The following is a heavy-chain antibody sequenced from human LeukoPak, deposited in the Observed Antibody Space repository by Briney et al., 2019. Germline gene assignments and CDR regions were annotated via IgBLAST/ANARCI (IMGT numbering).Heavy chain of an antibody. CDR1: GGSISSSSYY. CDR2: IYYSGST. Sequence: SETLSLTCTVSGGSISSSSYYWGWIRQPPGKGLEWIGSIYYSGSTYYNPSLKSRVTISVDTSKSQFSLNLNSVTAADTAVYYCASCSWENYYYYGLDVWGQGTTVTVSS. D-gene: IGHD1-26*01. J-gene: IGHJ6*02. V-gene: IGHV4-39*01. CDR3: ASCSWENYYYYGLDV.